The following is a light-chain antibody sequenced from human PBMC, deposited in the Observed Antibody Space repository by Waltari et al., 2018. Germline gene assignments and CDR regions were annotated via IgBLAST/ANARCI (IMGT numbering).Light chain of an antibody. CDR1: NSEDTF. J-gene: IGLJ2*01. CDR2: QDS. V-gene: IGLV3-1*01. CDR3: QAWDSSTDVV. Sequence: YELTQPPSVSVSPGQTASITCSGDNSEDTFVCWYQQKAGQSPVLVIHQDSRRPSGIPERFSGSSSGNTATLTVSGTQAMDEADYYCQAWDSSTDVVFGGGTRLTVL.